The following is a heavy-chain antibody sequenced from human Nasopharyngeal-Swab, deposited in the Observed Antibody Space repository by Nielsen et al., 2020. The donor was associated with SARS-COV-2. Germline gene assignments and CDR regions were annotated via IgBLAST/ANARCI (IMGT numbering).Heavy chain of an antibody. CDR3: ARHVPMVTARGDAFDI. V-gene: IGHV4-59*08. D-gene: IGHD2-21*02. CDR1: GGSISSYY. Sequence: SETLSLTCTVSGGSISSYYWSWIRQPPGKGLEWIGYIYYSGSTNYNPSLKSRVTISVDTSKNQFSLKLSSVTAAGTAVYYCARHVPMVTARGDAFDIWGQGTMVTVSS. J-gene: IGHJ3*02. CDR2: IYYSGST.